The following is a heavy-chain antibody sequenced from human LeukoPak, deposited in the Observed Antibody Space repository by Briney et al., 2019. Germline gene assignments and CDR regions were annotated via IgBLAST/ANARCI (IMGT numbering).Heavy chain of an antibody. D-gene: IGHD6-19*01. J-gene: IGHJ4*02. Sequence: GGSLTLSSAASGFTFSGSAMHWLRQASGKGLEGVGRIRSRANSYATAYDASVKGRFSISRDDSKNTAFLQMNSLKTEDTAVYYCTRQVRSSGWDLDYWGQGTLVTVSS. V-gene: IGHV3-73*01. CDR2: IRSRANSYAT. CDR1: GFTFSGSA. CDR3: TRQVRSSGWDLDY.